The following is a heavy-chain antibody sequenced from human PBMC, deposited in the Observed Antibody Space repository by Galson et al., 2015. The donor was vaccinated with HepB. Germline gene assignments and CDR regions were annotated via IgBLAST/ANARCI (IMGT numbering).Heavy chain of an antibody. CDR3: ARAQDDIVVVVAATQWAHAFDI. J-gene: IGHJ3*02. V-gene: IGHV1-46*01. CDR1: GYTFTSYY. CDR2: INPSGDST. Sequence: SVKVSCKASGYTFTSYYMHWVRQAPGQGLEWMGIINPSGDSTSYAQKFQGRVTMTRDTSTSTVYMELSSLRSEDTAVYYCARAQDDIVVVVAATQWAHAFDIWGQGTMVTVSS. D-gene: IGHD2-15*01.